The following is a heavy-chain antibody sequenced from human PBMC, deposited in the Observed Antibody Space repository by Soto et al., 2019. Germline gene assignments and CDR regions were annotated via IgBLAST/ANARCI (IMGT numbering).Heavy chain of an antibody. CDR1: GGSISSSSYY. CDR2: IYYSGST. V-gene: IGHV4-39*01. CDR3: ARAPDDGDAFDI. Sequence: QLQLQESGPGLVKPSETLSLTCTVSGGSISSSSYYWGWIRQPPGKGLEWIGSIYYSGSTYYNPSLKSRVSIAVDTYKNQSSLKLSSVTAADTAVYNRARAPDDGDAFDIWGQGKMVNVSS. J-gene: IGHJ3*02.